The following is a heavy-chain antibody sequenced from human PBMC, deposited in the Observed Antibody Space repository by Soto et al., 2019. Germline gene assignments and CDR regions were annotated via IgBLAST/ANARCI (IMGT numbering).Heavy chain of an antibody. D-gene: IGHD5-18*01. CDR1: GGSISSYY. V-gene: IGHV4-59*01. CDR3: ARGRGYSYGLDP. J-gene: IGHJ5*02. Sequence: SETLSLTCTVSGGSISSYYWSWIRQPPGKGLEWIGYIYYSGSTNYNPSLKSRVTISVDTSKNQFSLKLSSVTAADTAVYYCARGRGYSYGLDPWGQGTQVTVSS. CDR2: IYYSGST.